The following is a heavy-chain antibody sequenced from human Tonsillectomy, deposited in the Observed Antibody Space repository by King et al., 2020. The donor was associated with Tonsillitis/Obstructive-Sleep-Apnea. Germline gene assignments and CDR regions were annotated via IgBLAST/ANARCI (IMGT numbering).Heavy chain of an antibody. Sequence: VQLVESGGGLDQPGGSLRLSCAAAGFIFSSYWMHWVRHAPGRGRVWVSRINSDGSSTTYADSVKGRFTISRDNVKITLYLQMNSLRAEDTAVYYCVRDYYVSWSYYEAALDYWGQGTPVTVSS. D-gene: IGHD3-10*01. CDR3: VRDYYVSWSYYEAALDY. V-gene: IGHV3-74*01. J-gene: IGHJ4*02. CDR2: INSDGSST. CDR1: GFIFSSYW.